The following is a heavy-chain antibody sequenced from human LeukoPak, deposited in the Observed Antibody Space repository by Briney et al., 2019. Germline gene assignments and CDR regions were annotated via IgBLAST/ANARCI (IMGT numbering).Heavy chain of an antibody. V-gene: IGHV3-7*04. D-gene: IGHD3-3*01. CDR3: ARGDFWSGDYTDAFDV. Sequence: GGSLRLSCAVPGFTFNSYWMSWVRQAPGKGLEWVANIKPDGSEKYYIDSVKGRFTISRDNAKNSLYLQMNSLRAGDTAVYYCARGDFWSGDYTDAFDVWGQGTMVTVSS. CDR2: IKPDGSEK. J-gene: IGHJ3*01. CDR1: GFTFNSYW.